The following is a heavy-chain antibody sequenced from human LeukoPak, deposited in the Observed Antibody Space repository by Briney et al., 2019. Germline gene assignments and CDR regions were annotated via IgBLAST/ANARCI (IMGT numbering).Heavy chain of an antibody. J-gene: IGHJ4*02. CDR2: INPNSGGT. Sequence: ASVKVSCKASGYTFTSYYMHWVRQAPGQGLEWMGWINPNSGGTNYAQKFQGRVTMTRDTSISTAYMELSRLRSDDTAVYYCARVGLRYFDWSYYFDYWGQGTLVTVSS. D-gene: IGHD3-9*01. V-gene: IGHV1-2*02. CDR3: ARVGLRYFDWSYYFDY. CDR1: GYTFTSYY.